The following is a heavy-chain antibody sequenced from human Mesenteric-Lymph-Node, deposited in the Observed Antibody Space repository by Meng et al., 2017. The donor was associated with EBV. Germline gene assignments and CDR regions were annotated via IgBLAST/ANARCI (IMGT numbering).Heavy chain of an antibody. CDR1: CASFSDYY. CDR2: VNHGGAT. Sequence: QVDLPLGGAGLLRPSETRSLPCAVYCASFSDYYWTWIRQPPGTGLEGIGEVNHGGATIYNPSLESRVTISIDTSKNQFSLKVTSVTAADTAVYFCATLGSFASSIDPWGQGTLVTVSS. V-gene: IGHV4-34*02. CDR3: ATLGSFASSIDP. J-gene: IGHJ5*02. D-gene: IGHD3-16*01.